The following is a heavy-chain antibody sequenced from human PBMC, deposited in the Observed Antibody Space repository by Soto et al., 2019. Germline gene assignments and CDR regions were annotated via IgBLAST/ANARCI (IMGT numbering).Heavy chain of an antibody. Sequence: QVQLQESGPRLVKPSQTLSLNCTVSGGSISDSDYYWGWIRLPPGKALEWIGYMFYSGRPYSSPSLKSRVTISVDTPKSQFSMKSTSVTAADTAVYYCARVRPYYYYAMDVWGQGTTVTVSS. J-gene: IGHJ6*02. CDR1: GGSISDSDYY. CDR2: MFYSGRP. V-gene: IGHV4-30-4*01. CDR3: ARVRPYYYYAMDV.